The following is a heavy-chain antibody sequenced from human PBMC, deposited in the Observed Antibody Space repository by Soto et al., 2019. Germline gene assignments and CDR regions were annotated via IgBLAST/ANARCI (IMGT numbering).Heavy chain of an antibody. V-gene: IGHV2-70*01. D-gene: IGHD6-19*01. CDR1: GFSLSTSGMC. CDR2: IDWDDDK. Sequence: ESGPTLVNPTQTLTLTCTFSGFSLSTSGMCVSWIRQPPGKALEWLALIDWDDDKYYSTSLKTRLTISKDTSKNQVVLTMTNMDPVDTATYYCARFRSSGRAYYYYGMDVWGQGTTVTVSS. CDR3: ARFRSSGRAYYYYGMDV. J-gene: IGHJ6*02.